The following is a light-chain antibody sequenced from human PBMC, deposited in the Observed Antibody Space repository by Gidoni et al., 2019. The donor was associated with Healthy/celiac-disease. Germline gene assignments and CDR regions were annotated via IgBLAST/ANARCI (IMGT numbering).Light chain of an antibody. CDR2: AAS. J-gene: IGKJ4*01. CDR1: QGVSSY. V-gene: IGKV1-9*01. CDR3: QQLNSYPLP. Sequence: DIQLTQSPSFLSASVGDRVTITCRASQGVSSYLAWYHQKPGKAPKLLIYAASTLQSGVPSRFSGSGSGTDFTLTISSLQPEDFATYYCQQLNSYPLPFGGGTKVEIK.